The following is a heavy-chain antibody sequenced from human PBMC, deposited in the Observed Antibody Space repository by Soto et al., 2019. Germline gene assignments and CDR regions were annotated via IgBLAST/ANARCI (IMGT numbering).Heavy chain of an antibody. J-gene: IGHJ4*02. D-gene: IGHD3-10*01. CDR2: ISYDGSNK. CDR3: ARDRVRGVIIQYYFDY. V-gene: IGHV3-30-3*01. Sequence: QVQLVESGGGVVQPGRSLRLSCAASGFTFSIYAMHWVRQAPGKGLEWVAVISYDGSNKYYADSVKGRFTISRDNSKNTLYLQMNSLRAEDTAVYYCARDRVRGVIIQYYFDYWGQGTLVTVSS. CDR1: GFTFSIYA.